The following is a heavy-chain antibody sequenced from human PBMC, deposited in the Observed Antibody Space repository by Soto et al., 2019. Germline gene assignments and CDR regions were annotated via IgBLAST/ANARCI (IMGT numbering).Heavy chain of an antibody. V-gene: IGHV4-39*01. J-gene: IGHJ4*02. CDR1: GESISSSSYY. Sequence: SETLSLTCIVSGESISSSSYYWGWIRQPPGKGLEWIGSIYYSGRTYYNPSFKRRVTISIDTSKNQFSLKLSSVTATDTAVYYSPRPRTTVVTQAYFDHWRQGALVTVSS. D-gene: IGHD2-21*02. CDR2: IYYSGRT. CDR3: PRPRTTVVTQAYFDH.